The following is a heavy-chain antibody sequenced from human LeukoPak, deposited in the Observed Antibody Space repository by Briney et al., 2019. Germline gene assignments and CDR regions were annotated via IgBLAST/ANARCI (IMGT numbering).Heavy chain of an antibody. Sequence: ASVKVSCTASRYTFTGYYMHWVRQAPGQGLEWMGWINPNSGGTNYAQKFQGRVTMTRDTSISTAYMELSRLRSDDTAVYYCARGIYSGSSHFDYWGQGTLVTVSS. V-gene: IGHV1-2*02. CDR3: ARGIYSGSSHFDY. J-gene: IGHJ4*02. D-gene: IGHD1-26*01. CDR2: INPNSGGT. CDR1: RYTFTGYY.